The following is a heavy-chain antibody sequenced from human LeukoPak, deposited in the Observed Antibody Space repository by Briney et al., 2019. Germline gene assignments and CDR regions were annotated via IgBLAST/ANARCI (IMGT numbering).Heavy chain of an antibody. Sequence: GGSLRLSCAASGFTVSSNYMSWVRQAPGKGLEWVSAISGSDGSTYYADSVKGRFTISRDNSKNTLYLQMNSLRAEDTAIYYCASLSGFADAFDIWGQGTMVTVSS. V-gene: IGHV3-23*01. D-gene: IGHD3-9*01. CDR1: GFTVSSNY. J-gene: IGHJ3*02. CDR2: ISGSDGST. CDR3: ASLSGFADAFDI.